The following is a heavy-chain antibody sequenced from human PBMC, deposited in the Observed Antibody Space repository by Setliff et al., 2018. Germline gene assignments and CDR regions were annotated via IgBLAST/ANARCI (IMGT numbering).Heavy chain of an antibody. J-gene: IGHJ3*02. CDR2: ITDSGRTT. CDR3: ARRGGTAGARAFDI. D-gene: IGHD2-8*02. Sequence: PGGSLRLSCAASGFTFSSYAMSWVRQAPGKEPEWVSTITDSGRTTYYGPSLRGRFTISRDNSRNTLYLQMNSLRAEDAAIYYCARRGGTAGARAFDIWGQGTMVTVS. CDR1: GFTFSSYA. V-gene: IGHV3-23*01.